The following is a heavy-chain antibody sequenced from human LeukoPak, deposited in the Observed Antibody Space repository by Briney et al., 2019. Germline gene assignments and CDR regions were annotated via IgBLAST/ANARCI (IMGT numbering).Heavy chain of an antibody. D-gene: IGHD1-26*01. CDR3: ARGFSPSGSYFEEGWSAFDI. J-gene: IGHJ3*02. CDR1: GGTFSSYA. V-gene: IGHV1-69*05. CDR2: IIPIFGTA. Sequence: AASVKVSCKASGGTFSSYAISWVRQAPGQGLEWVGGIIPIFGTANYAQKFQGRVTITTDESTSTAYMELSSLRSEDTAVYYCARGFSPSGSYFEEGWSAFDIWGQGTMVTVSS.